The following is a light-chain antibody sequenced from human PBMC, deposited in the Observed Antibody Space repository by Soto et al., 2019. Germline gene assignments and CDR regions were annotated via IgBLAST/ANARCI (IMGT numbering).Light chain of an antibody. CDR2: AAS. CDR3: QQYGRSART. J-gene: IGKJ1*01. V-gene: IGKV3-20*01. Sequence: EIVLTQSPGTLSLSPGERATLSCRASQSVNNNYLAWYQQKPGQAPRLLIFAASSRATGIPDRFSGRGSGTDFTLTISRLEPEDCAVYFCQQYGRSARTFGQGTKVEIK. CDR1: QSVNNNY.